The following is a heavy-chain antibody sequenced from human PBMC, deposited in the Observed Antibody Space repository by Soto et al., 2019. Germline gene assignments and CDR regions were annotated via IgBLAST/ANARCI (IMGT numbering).Heavy chain of an antibody. Sequence: PGGSLRLSCAASGFTFSSFASSWVRQAPGKGLEWVSAISGSGDGTDYAASVKGRFTISRDNSKNTLYLQMNSLRAEDTAVYYCAGPGYSSQDYWGQGALVTVSS. CDR1: GFTFSSFA. D-gene: IGHD5-18*01. CDR3: AGPGYSSQDY. CDR2: ISGSGDGT. V-gene: IGHV3-23*01. J-gene: IGHJ4*02.